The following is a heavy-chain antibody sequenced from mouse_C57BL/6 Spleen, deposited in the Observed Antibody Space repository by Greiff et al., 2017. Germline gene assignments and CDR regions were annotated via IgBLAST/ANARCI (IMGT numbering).Heavy chain of an antibody. V-gene: IGHV5-6*01. J-gene: IGHJ2*01. CDR3: ARHTGTGFDY. CDR1: GFTFSSYG. CDR2: ISSGGSYT. D-gene: IGHD4-1*01. Sequence: EVKLMESGGDLVKPGGSLKLSCAASGFTFSSYGMSWVRQTPDKRLEWVATISSGGSYTYYPGSVKGRFTISRDNAKNTLYLQMSSLKSEDTAMYYCARHTGTGFDYWGQGTTLTVSS.